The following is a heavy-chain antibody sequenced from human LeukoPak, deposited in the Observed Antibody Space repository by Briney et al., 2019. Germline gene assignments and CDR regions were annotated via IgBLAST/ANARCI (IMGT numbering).Heavy chain of an antibody. CDR2: IIPIFGTA. D-gene: IGHD2-2*01. V-gene: IGHV1-69*13. CDR1: GGTFSTFA. CDR3: ARSAGGVIVVVTPALSRTRPPYYYYYMDV. Sequence: GASVKVSCKASGGTFSTFAFSWVRQAPGQGLEWMGGIIPIFGTANYAQKFQGRVTITADESTRSVYMELSSLGSEDTAVYYCARSAGGVIVVVTPALSRTRPPYYYYYMDVWGRGTTVTVSS. J-gene: IGHJ6*03.